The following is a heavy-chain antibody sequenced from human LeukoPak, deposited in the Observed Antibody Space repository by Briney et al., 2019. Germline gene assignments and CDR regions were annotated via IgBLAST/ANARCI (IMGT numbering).Heavy chain of an antibody. Sequence: ASVKVSCKASGYTFTSYYMHWVRQAPGQGLEWMGIIDPSGGSTSYAQTIQGRVTMTRDTSTSTVYMELSSLRSEDTAVYYCARDNTAAGPLDYWGQGTLVTVSS. CDR1: GYTFTSYY. V-gene: IGHV1-46*01. CDR2: IDPSGGST. D-gene: IGHD6-13*01. J-gene: IGHJ4*02. CDR3: ARDNTAAGPLDY.